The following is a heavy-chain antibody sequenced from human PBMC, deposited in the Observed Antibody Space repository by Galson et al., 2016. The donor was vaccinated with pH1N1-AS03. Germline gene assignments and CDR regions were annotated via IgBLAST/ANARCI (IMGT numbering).Heavy chain of an antibody. CDR2: IIAGNGNT. CDR3: ARWSPQTAMGT. CDR1: GYSFSNYA. D-gene: IGHD5-18*01. V-gene: IGHV1-3*01. Sequence: SVKVSCKASGYSFSNYAIHWLRQAPGRSPEWMGWIIAGNGNTKYSQNLQGRVTLTRDTSANTTYLELNSLRSEDTATYYCARWSPQTAMGTWGQGTLVTVS. J-gene: IGHJ4*02.